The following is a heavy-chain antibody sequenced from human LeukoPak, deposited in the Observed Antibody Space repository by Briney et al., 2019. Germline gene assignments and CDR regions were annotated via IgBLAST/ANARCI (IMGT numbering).Heavy chain of an antibody. J-gene: IGHJ4*02. V-gene: IGHV1-69*04. D-gene: IGHD3-22*01. Sequence: GASVKVSCKASGGTFSSYAISWVRQAPGQGLEWMGRIIPILGIANYAQKFQGRVTITADKSTSTAYMELSSLRSEDTAVYYCARVGYYYDSSGYWGDYWGQGTLVTVSS. CDR3: ARVGYYYDSSGYWGDY. CDR1: GGTFSSYA. CDR2: IIPILGIA.